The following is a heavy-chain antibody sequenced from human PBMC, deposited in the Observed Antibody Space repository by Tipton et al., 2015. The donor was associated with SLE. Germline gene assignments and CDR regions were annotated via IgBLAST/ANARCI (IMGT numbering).Heavy chain of an antibody. CDR3: ARDYLDWYFDL. J-gene: IGHJ2*01. CDR1: GFTLSSYA. Sequence: SLRLSCAASGFTLSSYAMNWVRQAPGKGLEWVALISYDGSNKYYADSVKGRLTISRDNSKNTLYLQMNSLRVEDTAMYYCARDYLDWYFDLWGRGTLVTVSS. CDR2: ISYDGSNK. V-gene: IGHV3-30*04.